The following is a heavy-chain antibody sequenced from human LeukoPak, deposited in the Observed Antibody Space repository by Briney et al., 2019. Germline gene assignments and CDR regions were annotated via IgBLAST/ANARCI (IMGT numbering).Heavy chain of an antibody. Sequence: GGSLRLSCVVSGFSFSSFAMSWVRQAPGKGLEWVSTVSGGGAYTYYADSVKGRFTVSRADSKSMHFLQMNSLRPEDTALYFCAKRITVSAGYYLDSWGKGTLVTVSS. CDR1: GFSFSSFA. D-gene: IGHD2-8*01. CDR3: AKRITVSAGYYLDS. J-gene: IGHJ4*02. CDR2: VSGGGAYT. V-gene: IGHV3-23*01.